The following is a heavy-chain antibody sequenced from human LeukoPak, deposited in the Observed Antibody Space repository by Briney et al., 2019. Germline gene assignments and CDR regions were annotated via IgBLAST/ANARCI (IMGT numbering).Heavy chain of an antibody. Sequence: ASVMVSCKASGYTFTGYYMHWVRQAPGQGLEWMGWINPNSGATNYAQKFQGRVTMTRDTSISTAYMELSRLRSDDTAVYYCARSTVLYYYMDVWGKGTTVNVPS. V-gene: IGHV1-2*02. CDR1: GYTFTGYY. CDR2: INPNSGAT. CDR3: ARSTVLYYYMDV. D-gene: IGHD4-17*01. J-gene: IGHJ6*03.